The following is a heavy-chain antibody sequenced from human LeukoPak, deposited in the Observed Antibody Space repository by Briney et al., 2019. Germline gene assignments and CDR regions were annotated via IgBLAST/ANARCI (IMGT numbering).Heavy chain of an antibody. D-gene: IGHD3-9*01. Sequence: GGSLRLSCAASGFTFSSYSMNWVRQAPGKGLEWVSAISGSGGATYYAGSVKGRFTISRDNSKNTLFLQMNFLRAEDTAVYYCAKYSPYDILTGSKYYFDYWGRGALVTVSS. CDR3: AKYSPYDILTGSKYYFDY. CDR1: GFTFSSYS. V-gene: IGHV3-23*01. CDR2: ISGSGGAT. J-gene: IGHJ4*02.